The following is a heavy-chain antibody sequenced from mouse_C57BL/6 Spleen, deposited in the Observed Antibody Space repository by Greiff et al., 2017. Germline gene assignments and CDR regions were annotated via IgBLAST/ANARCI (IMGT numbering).Heavy chain of an antibody. Sequence: VHLVESGAELVRPGASVTLSCKASGYTFTDYEMHWVKQTPVHGLEWIGAIDPETGGTAYNQKFKGKAILTADKSSSTAYMELRSLTSEDSAVYYCTRGAYGSSYDFDYWGQGTTLTVSS. J-gene: IGHJ2*01. CDR1: GYTFTDYE. V-gene: IGHV1-15*01. CDR2: IDPETGGT. CDR3: TRGAYGSSYDFDY. D-gene: IGHD1-1*01.